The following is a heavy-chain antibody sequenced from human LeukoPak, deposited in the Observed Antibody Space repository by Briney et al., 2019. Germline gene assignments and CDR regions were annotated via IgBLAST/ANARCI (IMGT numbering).Heavy chain of an antibody. CDR1: GFTFSSYE. CDR3: ARYITMVRGVISP. V-gene: IGHV3-48*03. CDR2: ISSSGSTI. J-gene: IGHJ5*02. D-gene: IGHD3-10*01. Sequence: TGGSLRLSCAASGFTFSSYEMNWVRQAPGKGLEWVSYISSSGSTIYYADSVKGRFTISRDNAKNSLYLQMNSLRAEDTAVYYCARYITMVRGVISPWGQGTLVTVSS.